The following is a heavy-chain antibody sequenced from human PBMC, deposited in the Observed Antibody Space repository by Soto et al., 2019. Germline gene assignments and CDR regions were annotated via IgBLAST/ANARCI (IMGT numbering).Heavy chain of an antibody. CDR2: IYYSGST. Sequence: SETMSHTCTVSDGSISSGDYYWSWKSPPPGKGLEWIGYIYYSGSTYYNPSLKSRVTISVDTSKNQFSLKLSSVTAADTAVYYCAREFTYYYRSGSYYVLDYWGQGTLVTVSS. CDR1: DGSISSGDYY. V-gene: IGHV4-30-4*01. CDR3: AREFTYYYRSGSYYVLDY. D-gene: IGHD3-10*01. J-gene: IGHJ4*02.